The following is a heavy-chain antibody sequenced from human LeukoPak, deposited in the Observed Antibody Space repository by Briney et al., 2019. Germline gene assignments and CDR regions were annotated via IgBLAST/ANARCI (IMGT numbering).Heavy chain of an antibody. J-gene: IGHJ4*02. Sequence: GGSLRLSCAGPGFILSDYYMSWIRQAPGKGLEWLSYISGSGTTTFYADSVRGRFTISRDNANNSLYLQMNSLRAKDTAVYYCARDLGYDYVWGTTAFDYWGQGTLVAVSS. V-gene: IGHV3-11*01. CDR1: GFILSDYY. CDR3: ARDLGYDYVWGTTAFDY. D-gene: IGHD3-16*01. CDR2: ISGSGTTT.